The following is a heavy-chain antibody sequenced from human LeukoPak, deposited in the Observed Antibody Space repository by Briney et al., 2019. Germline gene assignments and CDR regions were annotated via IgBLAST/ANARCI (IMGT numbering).Heavy chain of an antibody. Sequence: SETLSLTCTVSGGSISSYYWSWIRQPPGKGLEWIGYIYYSGSTNYNPSLKSRVTISVDRSKNQFSLKLSSFTAADTAVYYCARVPLRRSVFDIWGQGTMVTVSS. J-gene: IGHJ3*02. CDR1: GGSISSYY. CDR3: ARVPLRRSVFDI. V-gene: IGHV4-59*12. D-gene: IGHD3-3*01. CDR2: IYYSGST.